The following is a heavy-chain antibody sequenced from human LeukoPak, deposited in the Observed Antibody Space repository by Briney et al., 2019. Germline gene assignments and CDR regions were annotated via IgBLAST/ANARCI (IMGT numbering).Heavy chain of an antibody. J-gene: IGHJ4*02. V-gene: IGHV4-4*02. CDR3: ARDGQGGVVVITPPFDY. D-gene: IGHD3-22*01. CDR1: GGSISSSNW. Sequence: SGTLSLTCAVSGGSISSSNWWSWVRQPPGKGLEWIGEIYHSGSTNYNSSLKSRVTISVDKSKNQFSLKLSSVTAADTAVYYCARDGQGGVVVITPPFDYWGQGTLVTVSS. CDR2: IYHSGST.